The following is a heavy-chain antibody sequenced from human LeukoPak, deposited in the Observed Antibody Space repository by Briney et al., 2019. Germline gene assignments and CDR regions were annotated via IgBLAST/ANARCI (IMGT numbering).Heavy chain of an antibody. CDR3: ARDGSGWYFVFDY. CDR1: GFTFSIYG. V-gene: IGHV3-30*02. CDR2: IRYNGSDK. J-gene: IGHJ4*02. Sequence: GGSLRLSCAASGFTFSIYGMHWVRQAPGKGLEWVAFIRYNGSDKYYADSVKGRFTISRDNSKNTLNLQMNSLRAEDTAVYYCARDGSGWYFVFDYWGQGTLVTVSS. D-gene: IGHD6-19*01.